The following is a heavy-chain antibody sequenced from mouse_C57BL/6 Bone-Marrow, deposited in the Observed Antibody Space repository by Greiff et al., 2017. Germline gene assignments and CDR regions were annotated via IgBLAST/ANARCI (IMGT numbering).Heavy chain of an antibody. V-gene: IGHV1-69*01. CDR1: GYTFTSYW. CDR3: AREGYFDY. CDR2: IDPSDSYT. Sequence: QVQLQQPGAELVMPGASVKLSCKASGYTFTSYWMHWVKQRPGQGLEWIGEIDPSDSYTNYNQKFKGKATLTSDTSSSTAYMQLSSLTSEDSAIYFCAREGYFDYWGQGTTLTVSS. J-gene: IGHJ2*01.